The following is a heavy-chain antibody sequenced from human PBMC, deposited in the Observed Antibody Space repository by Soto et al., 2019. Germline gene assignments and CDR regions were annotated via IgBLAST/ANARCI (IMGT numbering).Heavy chain of an antibody. J-gene: IGHJ3*02. CDR3: ARASSGYYAFDI. Sequence: ASVKVSCKASGYTLTSFYMHWVRQAPGQGLEWMGMINPSLGSTTYAQKFQGRVTMTRDTSTRTVYMELSSLRCEDTAVYYCARASSGYYAFDIWGQGTMVTVSS. CDR2: INPSLGST. V-gene: IGHV1-46*01. CDR1: GYTLTSFY. D-gene: IGHD3-22*01.